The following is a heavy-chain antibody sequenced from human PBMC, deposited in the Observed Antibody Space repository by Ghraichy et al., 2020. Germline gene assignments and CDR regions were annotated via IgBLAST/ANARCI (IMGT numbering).Heavy chain of an antibody. Sequence: GESLNISCAASGFTFSSYWMHWVRQAPGKGLVWVSRINSDGSSTSYADSVKGRFTISRDNAKNTLYLQMNSLRAEDTAVYYCARRYTVTTPIGYYYYGMDVWGQGTTVTVSS. D-gene: IGHD4-17*01. CDR3: ARRYTVTTPIGYYYYGMDV. J-gene: IGHJ6*02. CDR2: INSDGSST. V-gene: IGHV3-74*01. CDR1: GFTFSSYW.